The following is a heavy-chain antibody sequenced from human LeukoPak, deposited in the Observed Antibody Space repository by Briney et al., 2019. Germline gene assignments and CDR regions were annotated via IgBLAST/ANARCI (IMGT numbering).Heavy chain of an antibody. V-gene: IGHV4-34*01. CDR2: INHSGST. J-gene: IGHJ6*03. D-gene: IGHD3-3*01. CDR3: AGEPVLRFLEWLPRAPAYYYYYMDV. Sequence: SETLSLTCAVYGGSFSGYYWSWIRQPPGKGLGWIGEINHSGSTNYNPSLKSRVTISVDTSKNQFSLKLSSVTAADTAVYYCAGEPVLRFLEWLPRAPAYYYYYMDVWGKGTTVTVSS. CDR1: GGSFSGYY.